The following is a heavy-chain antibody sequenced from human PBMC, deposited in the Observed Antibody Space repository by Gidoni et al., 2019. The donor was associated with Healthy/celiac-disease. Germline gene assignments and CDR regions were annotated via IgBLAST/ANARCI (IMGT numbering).Heavy chain of an antibody. CDR3: VVGYFDY. CDR1: GFTFSSYA. Sequence: QVQLVESGGGVVQPGWSLSLSCASSGFTFSSYAMHWVRQAPGKGLEWVAVISYDGSNKYYADSVKGRFTISRDNSKNTLYLQMNSLRAEDTAVYYCVVGYFDYWGQGTLVTVSS. CDR2: ISYDGSNK. J-gene: IGHJ4*02. V-gene: IGHV3-30*01.